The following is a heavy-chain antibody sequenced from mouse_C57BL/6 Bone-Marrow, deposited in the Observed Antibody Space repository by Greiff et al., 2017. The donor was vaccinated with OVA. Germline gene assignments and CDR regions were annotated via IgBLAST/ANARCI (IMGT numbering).Heavy chain of an antibody. CDR1: GYTFTDYY. D-gene: IGHD1-1*01. V-gene: IGHV1-26*01. Sequence: EVMLVESGPELVKPGASVKISCKASGYTFTDYYMNWVKQSHGKSLEWIGDINPNNGGTSYNQKFKGKATLTVDKSSSTAYMELRSLTSEDSAVYYCARLMYYGSSYNYWGQGTTLTVSS. J-gene: IGHJ2*01. CDR2: INPNNGGT. CDR3: ARLMYYGSSYNY.